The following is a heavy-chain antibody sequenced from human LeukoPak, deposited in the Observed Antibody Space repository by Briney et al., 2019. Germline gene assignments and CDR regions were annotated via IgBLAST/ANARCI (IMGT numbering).Heavy chain of an antibody. CDR1: GFTFDDYA. Sequence: GGSLRLSCAASGFTFDDYAMHWVRQAPGKGLEWVSLISGDGGSTYYADSVKGRFTISRDNSRNTLYLQMNSLRADDTAVYYCARDYYSSSQFESWGQGILVTVSS. CDR2: ISGDGGST. V-gene: IGHV3-43*02. D-gene: IGHD6-13*01. J-gene: IGHJ4*02. CDR3: ARDYYSSSQFES.